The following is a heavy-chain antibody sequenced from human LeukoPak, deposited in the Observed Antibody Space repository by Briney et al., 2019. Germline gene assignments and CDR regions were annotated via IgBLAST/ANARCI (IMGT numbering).Heavy chain of an antibody. CDR2: ISSSSSYI. D-gene: IGHD1-7*01. V-gene: IGHV3-21*01. CDR3: ARGLELQPYPNDFDY. CDR1: GFTFSSYS. J-gene: IGHJ4*02. Sequence: GGSLRLSCAASGFTFSSYSMNWVRQAPGKGLEWVSSISSSSSYIYYADSVKGRFTISRDNAKNSLYLQMNRLRAEDTAVYYCARGLELQPYPNDFDYWGQGTLVTVSS.